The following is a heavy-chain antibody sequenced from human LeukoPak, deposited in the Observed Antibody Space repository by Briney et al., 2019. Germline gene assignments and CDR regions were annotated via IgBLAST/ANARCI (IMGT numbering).Heavy chain of an antibody. CDR2: IWYDGSKK. J-gene: IGHJ4*02. V-gene: IGHV3-33*08. CDR1: GFTFSSYG. Sequence: PGRSLRLSCAASGFTFSSYGMHWVRQAPGKGLEWVSLIWYDGSKKHYRDSVKGRFTISRDDSKNTLYLQMDSLRAEDTAVYYCARDLGNFASGTAYFDSWGQGTLVTVSS. D-gene: IGHD3-10*01. CDR3: ARDLGNFASGTAYFDS.